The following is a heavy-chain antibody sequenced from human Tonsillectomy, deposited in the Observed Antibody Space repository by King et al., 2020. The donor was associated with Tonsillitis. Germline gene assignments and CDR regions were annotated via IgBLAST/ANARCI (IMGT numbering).Heavy chain of an antibody. Sequence: QLVQSGAEVKKPGASVMVSCRASGYTFTNYAVHWVRQAPGQGLEWMGWINAGNGNTKYSENFQDRVTITRDTSASIAYMELSSLESEDTAVYYCARGFLIEVSEGANWFDTWGQGTLVTVSS. CDR1: GYTFTNYA. J-gene: IGHJ5*02. D-gene: IGHD3-22*01. CDR3: ARGFLIEVSEGANWFDT. V-gene: IGHV1-3*01. CDR2: INAGNGNT.